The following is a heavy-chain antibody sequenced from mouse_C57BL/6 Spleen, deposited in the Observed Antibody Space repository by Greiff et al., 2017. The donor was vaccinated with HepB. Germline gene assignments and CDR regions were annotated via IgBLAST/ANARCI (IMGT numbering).Heavy chain of an antibody. D-gene: IGHD2-3*01. Sequence: VQLQQSGPELVKPGASVKISCKASGYTFTDYYMNWVKQSHGKSLEWIGDINPNNGGTSYNQKFKGKATLTVDKSSSTAYMELRSLTSEDSAVYYCARSISMGGFAYWGQGTLVTVSA. V-gene: IGHV1-26*01. CDR3: ARSISMGGFAY. CDR1: GYTFTDYY. CDR2: INPNNGGT. J-gene: IGHJ3*01.